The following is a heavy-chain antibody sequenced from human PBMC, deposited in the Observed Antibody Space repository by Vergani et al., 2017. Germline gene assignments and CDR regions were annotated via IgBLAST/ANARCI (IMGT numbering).Heavy chain of an antibody. Sequence: QVQLVQSGAEVKKPGSSVKVSCKASGVTSSSYAFTWVRQAPGQGLEWMGGIIPRFKTAKYAQKFQGRVTITADESTSTAYMELSSLRSEDTAGYYCAGGGYCSSKSCHPLYWGQGTLVTVSS. CDR2: IIPRFKTA. D-gene: IGHD2-2*01. CDR1: GVTSSSYA. CDR3: AGGGYCSSKSCHPLY. J-gene: IGHJ4*01. V-gene: IGHV1-69*01.